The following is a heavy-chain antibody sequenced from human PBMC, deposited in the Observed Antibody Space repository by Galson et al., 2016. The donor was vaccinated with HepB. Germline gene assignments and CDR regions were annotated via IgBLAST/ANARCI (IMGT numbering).Heavy chain of an antibody. CDR1: GYSFISYG. Sequence: SVKVSCKGSGYSFISYGISWVRQAPGQGPEWMGGIIPIFGSTKYAQKFQGRVTFTADESTSTTYMELSRLRSEDTAVYYCARDLMGAKGWFDPWGQGTLVTVSS. D-gene: IGHD3-16*01. CDR2: IIPIFGST. J-gene: IGHJ5*02. V-gene: IGHV1-69*13. CDR3: ARDLMGAKGWFDP.